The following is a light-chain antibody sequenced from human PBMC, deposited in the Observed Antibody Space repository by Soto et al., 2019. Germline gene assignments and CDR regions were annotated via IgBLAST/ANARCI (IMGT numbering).Light chain of an antibody. CDR3: QQRSNWPLT. J-gene: IGKJ5*01. V-gene: IGKV3-11*01. CDR1: QSVSSY. Sequence: DIVLTQSPGTLSLYPVSGVTLSCRASQSVSSYLAWYQQKPGQAPRLLIYDASNRATGIPARFSGSGSGTDFTLTISSLEPEDFAVYYCQQRSNWPLTFGQGTRLEIK. CDR2: DAS.